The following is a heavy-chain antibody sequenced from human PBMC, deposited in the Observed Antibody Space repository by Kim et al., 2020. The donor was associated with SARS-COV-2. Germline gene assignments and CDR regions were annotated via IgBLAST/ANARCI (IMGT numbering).Heavy chain of an antibody. D-gene: IGHD6-13*01. CDR3: ARPTGYTTSWYWFDY. CDR2: IHYSGGT. V-gene: IGHV4-59*13. CDR1: GGSISSYY. Sequence: SETLSLTCTVSGGSISSYYWTWIRQPPGKGLEWIGYIHYSGGTNYNPSLKSRVTISVDTSKNQFSLKLTSVTAAVTAVYYCARPTGYTTSWYWFDYWCQGTLLTVSS. J-gene: IGHJ4*02.